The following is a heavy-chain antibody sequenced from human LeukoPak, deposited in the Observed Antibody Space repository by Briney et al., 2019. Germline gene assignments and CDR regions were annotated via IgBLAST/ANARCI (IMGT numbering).Heavy chain of an antibody. CDR2: ISRDGGST. CDR1: GFSFDDYT. Sequence: GGSLRLSCAASGFSFDDYTMHWVRQAPGKGLEWVSFISRDGGSTYYADSVRGRFTISRDNAKNSLYLQMNSLRAEDTAVYYCARGSNSYPYCYDYWGQGILVTVSS. V-gene: IGHV3-43*01. CDR3: ARGSNSYPYCYDY. J-gene: IGHJ4*02. D-gene: IGHD2-2*01.